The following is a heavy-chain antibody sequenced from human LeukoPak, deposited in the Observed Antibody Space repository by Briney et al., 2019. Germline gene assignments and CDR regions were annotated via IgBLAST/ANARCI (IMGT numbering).Heavy chain of an antibody. D-gene: IGHD4-11*01. CDR2: IYYSGST. V-gene: IGHV4-39*07. Sequence: PSETLSLTCTVSGGSISSSSYYWGWIRQPPGKGLEWIGSIYYSGSTYYNPSLKSRVTISVDTSKNQFSLKLSSVTAADTAVYYCARGRGSTGDYYYYMDVWGKGTTVTVSS. J-gene: IGHJ6*03. CDR1: GGSISSSSYY. CDR3: ARGRGSTGDYYYYMDV.